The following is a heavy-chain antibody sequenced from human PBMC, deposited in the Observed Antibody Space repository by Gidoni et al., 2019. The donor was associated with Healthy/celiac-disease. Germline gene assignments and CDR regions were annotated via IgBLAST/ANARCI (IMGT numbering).Heavy chain of an antibody. J-gene: IGHJ5*02. D-gene: IGHD4-17*01. CDR1: GGTFSSYA. CDR2: IIPIFGTA. Sequence: QVQLVQSGAAVKKPGSSVKVSCKASGGTFSSYAIIGVRQAPGHGLEWMGGIIPIFGTANYAQKFQGRVTITADESTSTAYMELSSLRSEDTAVYYCARDGTGTVPAFNNWFDPWGQGTLVTVSS. V-gene: IGHV1-69*01. CDR3: ARDGTGTVPAFNNWFDP.